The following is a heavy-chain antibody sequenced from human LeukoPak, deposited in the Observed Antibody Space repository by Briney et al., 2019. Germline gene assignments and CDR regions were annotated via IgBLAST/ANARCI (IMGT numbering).Heavy chain of an antibody. Sequence: SETLSLTCTVSGGSISSYYWSWIRQPPVKGLEWIGYIYYSGSTNYNPSLKSRVTISVDTSKNQFSLKLSSVTAADTAVYYCARGGGVLRFLDHAFDIWGQGTMVTVSS. CDR1: GGSISSYY. CDR2: IYYSGST. V-gene: IGHV4-59*08. D-gene: IGHD3-3*01. J-gene: IGHJ3*02. CDR3: ARGGGVLRFLDHAFDI.